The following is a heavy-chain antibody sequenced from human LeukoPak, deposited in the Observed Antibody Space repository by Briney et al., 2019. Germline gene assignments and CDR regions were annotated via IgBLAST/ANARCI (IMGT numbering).Heavy chain of an antibody. CDR2: ISGSGTST. V-gene: IGHV3-23*01. J-gene: IGHJ4*02. CDR1: AFTFSSYA. D-gene: IGHD3-10*01. Sequence: GGSLRLSCAASAFTFSSYALRWVRQAPGKGLEWVSAISGSGTSTYYADSVKGRFTISRDNSKTPLYLQMNSLRAEDTAVYYCAKGRGIYGSGSYSNFDYWGQGTLVTVSS. CDR3: AKGRGIYGSGSYSNFDY.